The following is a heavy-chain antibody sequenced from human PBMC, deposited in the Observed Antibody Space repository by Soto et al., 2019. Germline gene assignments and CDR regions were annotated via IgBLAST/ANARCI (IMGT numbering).Heavy chain of an antibody. CDR3: ARSDYYDSSGYYFFDY. V-gene: IGHV1-69*13. J-gene: IGHJ4*02. D-gene: IGHD3-22*01. CDR2: IIPIFGTA. Sequence: SVKVSCKASGGTFSSYAVSWVRQAPGQGLEWMGGIIPIFGTANYAQKFQGRVTITADESTSTAYMELSSLRSEDTAVYYCARSDYYDSSGYYFFDYWGQGTLVTVSS. CDR1: GGTFSSYA.